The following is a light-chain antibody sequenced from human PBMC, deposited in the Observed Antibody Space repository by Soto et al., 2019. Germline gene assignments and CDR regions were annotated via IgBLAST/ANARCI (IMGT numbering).Light chain of an antibody. CDR2: GAS. V-gene: IGKV3-20*01. J-gene: IGKJ5*01. CDR3: QQYGRAPIT. CDR1: QHVSNSL. Sequence: EIVLTQSPSTLSLSPGRRPTLSCRASQHVSNSLLAWYQQKPGQSPRIXIYGASTRATGIPDRFIGSGYGTDFNLTISRLETEDFAVYVCQQYGRAPITFGQGTRLEIK.